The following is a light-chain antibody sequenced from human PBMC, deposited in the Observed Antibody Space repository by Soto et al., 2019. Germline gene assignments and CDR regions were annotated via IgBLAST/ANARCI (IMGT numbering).Light chain of an antibody. CDR3: QQYGTSPIT. CDR1: QTVSSY. Sequence: ENVLTQSPGTLSLSPGERATLSCRGSQTVSSYLTWYQQRHGQAPRLLIYGAFKRATGIPDRFSGSGFRTDFTLNISRLEPEDFALYYCQQYGTSPITFGQGTRLAIK. CDR2: GAF. J-gene: IGKJ5*01. V-gene: IGKV3-20*01.